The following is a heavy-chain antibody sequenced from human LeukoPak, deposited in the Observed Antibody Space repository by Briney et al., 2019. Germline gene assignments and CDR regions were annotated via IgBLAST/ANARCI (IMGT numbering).Heavy chain of an antibody. CDR2: ISWNSGSI. D-gene: IGHD3-22*01. CDR3: AKDNYSSGYYSIFGY. J-gene: IGHJ4*02. CDR1: GFTFDDYA. V-gene: IGHV3-9*01. Sequence: GRSLRLSCAASGFTFDDYAMHWVRQAPGKGLEWVSGISWNSGSIGYADSVKGRFTISRDNAKNSLYLQMNSLRAEDTALYYCAKDNYSSGYYSIFGYWGQGTLATVSS.